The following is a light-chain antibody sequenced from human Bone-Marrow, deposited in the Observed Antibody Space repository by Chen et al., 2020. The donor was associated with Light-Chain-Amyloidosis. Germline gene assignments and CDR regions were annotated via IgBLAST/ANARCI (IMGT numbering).Light chain of an antibody. CDR2: YTS. CDR3: HQSSDFPIT. Sequence: EIVLTQSPDFQSVTPKDTVTITCRASQSIGSSLHWYQQKPGQSPKLVVKYTSQSVSGVPSRFSGRGSGTHFTLTINSLEVEDAATYYCHQSSDFPITLGPGTKVDIK. CDR1: QSIGSS. V-gene: IGKV6-21*01. J-gene: IGKJ3*01.